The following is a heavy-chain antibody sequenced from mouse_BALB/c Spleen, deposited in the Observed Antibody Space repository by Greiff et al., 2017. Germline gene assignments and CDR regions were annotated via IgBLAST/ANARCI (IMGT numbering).Heavy chain of an antibody. D-gene: IGHD1-2*01. CDR1: GFAFSSYD. CDR3: ARHEDHYYGPYYAMDY. J-gene: IGHJ4*01. V-gene: IGHV5-12-1*01. Sequence: EVKLQESGGGLVKPGGSLKLSCAASGFAFSSYDMSWVRQTPEKRLEWVAYISSGGGSTYYPDTVKGRFTISRDNAKNTLYLQMSSLKSEDTAMYYCARHEDHYYGPYYAMDYWGQGTSVTVSS. CDR2: ISSGGGST.